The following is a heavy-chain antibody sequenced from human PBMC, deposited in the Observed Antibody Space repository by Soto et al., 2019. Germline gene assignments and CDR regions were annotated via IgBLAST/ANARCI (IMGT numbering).Heavy chain of an antibody. J-gene: IGHJ6*03. V-gene: IGHV3-23*01. CDR2: ISFSGDST. Sequence: AQLLESGGGLVQPGGSLRLSCAASGFSFSRHAMSWVRQAPGKGMELVSAISFSGDSTYYADSVRGRFTISRDNSKNTQYLQMNSLRAEDTAVYYCARGADFWSAYYYYMDVWGKGTTVTVSS. CDR1: GFSFSRHA. CDR3: ARGADFWSAYYYYMDV. D-gene: IGHD3-3*01.